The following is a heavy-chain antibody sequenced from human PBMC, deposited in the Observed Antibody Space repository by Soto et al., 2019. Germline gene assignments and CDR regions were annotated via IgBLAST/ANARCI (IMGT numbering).Heavy chain of an antibody. D-gene: IGHD3-3*01. CDR3: ASNLITIFGVAHFDY. J-gene: IGHJ4*02. CDR1: GGSISSGDYY. CDR2: IYYSGST. V-gene: IGHV4-30-4*01. Sequence: SETLSLTCTVSGGSISSGDYYWSWIRQPPGKGLEWIGYIYYSGSTYYNPSLKSRVTISVDTSKNQFSLKLSSVTAADTAVYYCASNLITIFGVAHFDYWGQGTLVTVS.